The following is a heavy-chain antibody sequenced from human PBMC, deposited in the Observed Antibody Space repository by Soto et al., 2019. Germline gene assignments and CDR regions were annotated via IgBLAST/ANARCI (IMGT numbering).Heavy chain of an antibody. Sequence: PSQTLSLTCAISGDSVSSNSAAWNWIRQSPSRGLEWLGRTYYRSKWYNDYAVSVKSRITINPDTSKNQFSLQLNSVTPEDTAVYYCARVTAVAGTRGDYYYGMDVWGQGTTVTVSS. V-gene: IGHV6-1*01. CDR3: ARVTAVAGTRGDYYYGMDV. CDR1: GDSVSSNSAA. J-gene: IGHJ6*02. CDR2: TYYRSKWYN. D-gene: IGHD6-19*01.